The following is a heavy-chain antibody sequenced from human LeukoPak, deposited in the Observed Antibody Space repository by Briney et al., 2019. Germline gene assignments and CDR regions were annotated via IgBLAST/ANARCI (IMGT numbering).Heavy chain of an antibody. J-gene: IGHJ4*02. CDR2: IYTSGST. V-gene: IGHV4-61*02. CDR1: GGSISSSSYY. D-gene: IGHD3-3*01. CDR3: ARERGGPFDFWSGRLDY. Sequence: PSETLSLTCTVSGGSISSSSYYWSWIRQPAGKGLEWIGRIYTSGSTNYNPSLKSRVTMSVDTSKNQFSLKLSSVTAADTAVYYCARERGGPFDFWSGRLDYWGQGTLVTVSS.